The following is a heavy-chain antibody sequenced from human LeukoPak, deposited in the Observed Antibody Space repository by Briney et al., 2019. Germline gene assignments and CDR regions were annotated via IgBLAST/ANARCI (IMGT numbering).Heavy chain of an antibody. J-gene: IGHJ6*03. CDR2: TYHSEST. V-gene: IGHV4-34*01. CDR3: ARPKYSGGYSYYMDV. CDR1: GGSFSGYY. D-gene: IGHD2-2*03. Sequence: SETLSLTCAVYGGSFSGYYWSWIRQPPGKGLEWIGSTYHSESTYYNPSLKSRVTLSVDTSKNQFSLKLSSVTAADTAVYYCARPKYSGGYSYYMDVWGKGTTVTVSS.